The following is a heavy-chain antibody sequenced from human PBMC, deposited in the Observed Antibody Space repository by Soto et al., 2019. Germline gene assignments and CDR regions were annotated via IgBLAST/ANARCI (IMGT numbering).Heavy chain of an antibody. Sequence: QVQLVQSEAELKKPGASVKVSCKASGYTFSNHGICWVRQAPGQGLEWLGWISGYNGETNYAQKFQGRITVTTDTSTSTAYMEVRSLTSDDTAVYYCARDGHWNDLDYWGQGTLVTVSS. CDR2: ISGYNGET. CDR1: GYTFSNHG. J-gene: IGHJ4*02. V-gene: IGHV1-18*01. CDR3: ARDGHWNDLDY. D-gene: IGHD1-1*01.